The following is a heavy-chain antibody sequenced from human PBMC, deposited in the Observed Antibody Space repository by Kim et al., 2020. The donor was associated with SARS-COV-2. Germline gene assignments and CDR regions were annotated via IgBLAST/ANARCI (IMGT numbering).Heavy chain of an antibody. D-gene: IGHD4-17*01. CDR2: IRSKPNNYAT. Sequence: GGSLRLSCAASGFTFSASAMHWVRQASGKVLEWVGRIRSKPNNYATSYAASVTGRFTISRDDSTNTVYLQMDSLKTDDTAVYFCSRHSGKHGDRGFDNWG. J-gene: IGHJ4*01. CDR3: SRHSGKHGDRGFDN. CDR1: GFTFSASA. V-gene: IGHV3-73*01.